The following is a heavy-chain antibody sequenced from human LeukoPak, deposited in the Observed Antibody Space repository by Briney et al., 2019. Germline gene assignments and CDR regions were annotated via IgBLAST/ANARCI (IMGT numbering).Heavy chain of an antibody. Sequence: SETLSLTCTVSGGSISSYYWSWIRQPPGKGLEWIGYIYYSGSTNYNPSLKSRVTISVDTSKNQFSLKLSSVTAADTAVYYCARDKRNLGYYYDSSGSFDYWGQGTLVTVSS. CDR1: GGSISSYY. D-gene: IGHD3-22*01. V-gene: IGHV4-59*01. CDR2: IYYSGST. CDR3: ARDKRNLGYYYDSSGSFDY. J-gene: IGHJ4*02.